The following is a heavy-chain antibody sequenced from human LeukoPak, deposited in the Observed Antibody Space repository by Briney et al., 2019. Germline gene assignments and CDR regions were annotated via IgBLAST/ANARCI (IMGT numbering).Heavy chain of an antibody. V-gene: IGHV3-21*01. Sequence: AGGSLRLSCAASGFIFSGYSMNWVRQAPGKGLEWVSSISSSSSYIYYADSVKGRFSISRDNAKNSLYLQMNSLRAEDTAVYYCARETISSGGGVTDYWGQGTLVTVSS. D-gene: IGHD3-16*01. CDR2: ISSSSSYI. CDR1: GFIFSGYS. CDR3: ARETISSGGGVTDY. J-gene: IGHJ4*02.